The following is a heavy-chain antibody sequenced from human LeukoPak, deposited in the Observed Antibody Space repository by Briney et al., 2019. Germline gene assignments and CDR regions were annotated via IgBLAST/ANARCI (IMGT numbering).Heavy chain of an antibody. D-gene: IGHD1-14*01. J-gene: IGHJ6*03. CDR3: ARSSGRSPNREYMDV. Sequence: ASVKVSCEASGYTFTSYGISWVRQAPGQGLEWMGWISAYNGNTNYAQKFQGRVTMTRDTSTSTVYMELSSLRSEDTAVYYCARSSGRSPNREYMDVWGKGTTVTVSS. CDR2: ISAYNGNT. CDR1: GYTFTSYG. V-gene: IGHV1-18*01.